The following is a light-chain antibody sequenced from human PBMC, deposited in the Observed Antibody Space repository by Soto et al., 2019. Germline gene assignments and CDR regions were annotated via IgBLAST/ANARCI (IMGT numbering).Light chain of an antibody. V-gene: IGLV2-14*01. J-gene: IGLJ2*01. CDR3: SSYTSSATRL. CDR2: EVD. CDR1: SRDVGAYKF. Sequence: QSALTQPASVSGYPGQSMTISCTGTSRDVGAYKFVSWYQQHPGQGPKLLIYEVDNRPSGVSNRFSGSRSGNTASLTISGLQAADAGVYYCSSYTSSATRLFRGGIKLPVL.